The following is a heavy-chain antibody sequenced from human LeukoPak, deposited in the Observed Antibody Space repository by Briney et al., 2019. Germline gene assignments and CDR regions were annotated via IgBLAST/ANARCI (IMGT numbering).Heavy chain of an antibody. CDR2: IKSKTDGGTT. CDR3: TTGRSYSYYYYYGMDV. D-gene: IGHD1-26*01. V-gene: IGHV3-15*01. J-gene: IGHJ6*02. CDR1: GFTFDDYA. Sequence: GGSLRLSCAASGFTFDDYAMSWVRQAPGKGLEWVGRIKSKTDGGTTDYAAPVKGRFTISRDDSKNTLYLQMNSLKTEDTAVYYCTTGRSYSYYYYYGMDVWGQGTTVTVSS.